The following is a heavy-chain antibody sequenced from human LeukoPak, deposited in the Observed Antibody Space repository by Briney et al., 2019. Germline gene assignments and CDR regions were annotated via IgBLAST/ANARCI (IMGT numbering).Heavy chain of an antibody. CDR2: ISAYNGNT. CDR1: GYTFTSYG. J-gene: IGHJ4*02. D-gene: IGHD2-21*01. V-gene: IGHV1-18*01. CDR3: ATGGAYCGGDCYPGFDY. Sequence: ASVKVSCKASGYTFTSYGISWVRQAPGQGLEWMGWISAYNGNTNYAQKLQGRVTITSDESTSTAYMELSSLRSEDTAVYYCATGGAYCGGDCYPGFDYWAREPWSPSPQ.